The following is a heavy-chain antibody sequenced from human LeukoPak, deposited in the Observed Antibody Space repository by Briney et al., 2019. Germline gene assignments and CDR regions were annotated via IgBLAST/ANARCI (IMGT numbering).Heavy chain of an antibody. V-gene: IGHV4-59*01. CDR1: GGSISSYY. J-gene: IGHJ4*02. Sequence: SETLSLTCTVSGGSISSYYWSWIRQPPGKGLEWIGYIYYSGSTNYNPSLKSRVTISVDTSKNQFSLKLSSVTAADTAVYYCARDVEVLSSDWYPTYYFDYWGQGTLVTVSS. CDR2: IYYSGST. D-gene: IGHD6-19*01. CDR3: ARDVEVLSSDWYPTYYFDY.